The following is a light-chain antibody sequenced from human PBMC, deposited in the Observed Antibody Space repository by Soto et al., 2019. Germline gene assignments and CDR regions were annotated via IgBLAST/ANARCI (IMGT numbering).Light chain of an antibody. CDR3: QKYGNTPLT. CDR1: QSVSSNY. V-gene: IGKV3D-20*01. CDR2: DAS. Sequence: EIVLTQSPATLSLSPGERATLSCGTSQSVSSNYIAWYQQKPGLAPRLLIYDASTRATGIPDRFSGSGSGTDFTLTITRLEPEDFAVYYCQKYGNTPLTFGGGTKV. J-gene: IGKJ4*02.